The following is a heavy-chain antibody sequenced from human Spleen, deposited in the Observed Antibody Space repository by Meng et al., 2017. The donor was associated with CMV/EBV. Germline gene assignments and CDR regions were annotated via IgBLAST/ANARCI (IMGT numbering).Heavy chain of an antibody. CDR3: ARDLGYCSGTNCWFDTFDI. D-gene: IGHD2-2*01. CDR1: GYTFTSYS. CDR2: INPSGGST. J-gene: IGHJ3*02. Sequence: ASVKVSCKASGYTFTSYSMHWLRQAPGQGLEWMGIINPSGGSTTYYPKKFQGRVTMTRDTSTSTVYMELSSLRSEDTAVYYCARDLGYCSGTNCWFDTFDIWGQGTMVTVSS. V-gene: IGHV1-46*01.